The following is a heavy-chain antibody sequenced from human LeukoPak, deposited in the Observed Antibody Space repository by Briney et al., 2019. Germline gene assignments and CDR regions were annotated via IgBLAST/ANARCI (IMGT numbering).Heavy chain of an antibody. CDR3: ARDWLSYYYDTRAY. V-gene: IGHV3-53*01. CDR2: IYSGGST. J-gene: IGHJ4*02. D-gene: IGHD3-22*01. CDR1: GFTVSSNY. Sequence: GGSLRLSCAASGFTVSSNYMSWVRQAPGKGLEWVSVIYSGGSTYYADSVKGRFTISRDNAKNSLYLQMNSLRAEDTAVYYCARDWLSYYYDTRAYWGQGTLVTVSS.